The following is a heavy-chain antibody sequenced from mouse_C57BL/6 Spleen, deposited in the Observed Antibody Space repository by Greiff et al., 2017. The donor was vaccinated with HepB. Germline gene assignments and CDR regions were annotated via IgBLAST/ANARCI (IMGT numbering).Heavy chain of an antibody. CDR1: GFTFSDYG. J-gene: IGHJ4*01. CDR3: ARTKLGRGAMDY. D-gene: IGHD4-1*01. V-gene: IGHV5-17*01. Sequence: EVQGGESGGGLVKPGGSLKLSCAASGFTFSDYGMHWVRQAPEKGLEWVAYISSGSSTTYYADTVKGRFTISRDNAKNTLFLQMTSLRSEDTAMYYCARTKLGRGAMDYWGQGTSVTVSS. CDR2: ISSGSSTT.